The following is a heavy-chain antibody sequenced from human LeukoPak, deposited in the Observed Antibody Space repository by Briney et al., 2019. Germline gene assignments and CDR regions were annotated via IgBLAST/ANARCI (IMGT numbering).Heavy chain of an antibody. D-gene: IGHD3-3*01. V-gene: IGHV3-21*01. Sequence: GGSLRLSCAASGFTFSSYSMNWVRQAPGKGLEWVSSISSSSSYIYYADSVKGRFTISRDNAKNSLYLQMNSLRAEDTAVYYCARGKGAAIPPSGSDFWSGYPNWFDPWGQGTLVTVSS. CDR2: ISSSSSYI. CDR1: GFTFSSYS. CDR3: ARGKGAAIPPSGSDFWSGYPNWFDP. J-gene: IGHJ5*02.